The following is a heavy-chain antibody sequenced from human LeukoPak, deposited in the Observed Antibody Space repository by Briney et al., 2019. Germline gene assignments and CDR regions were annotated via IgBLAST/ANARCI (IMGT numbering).Heavy chain of an antibody. CDR1: GFTFSNYG. CDR3: AKAGVRYFDWLLDY. V-gene: IGHV3-30*18. D-gene: IGHD3-9*01. Sequence: GGSLRLSCAASGFTFSNYGMHWVRQAPGKGLEWVAVISYDGSNKYYADSVKGRFTISRDNSKNTLYLQMNSLRAEDTAVYYCAKAGVRYFDWLLDYWGQGTLVTVSS. CDR2: ISYDGSNK. J-gene: IGHJ4*02.